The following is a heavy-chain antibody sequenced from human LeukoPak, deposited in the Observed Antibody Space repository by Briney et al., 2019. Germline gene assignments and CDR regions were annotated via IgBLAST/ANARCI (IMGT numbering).Heavy chain of an antibody. D-gene: IGHD2-15*01. Sequence: GGSLRLSCLVSGVSLSSYGMHWVRQAPGKGLEWLAWLPYDGSYNLTAASLKGRFAISKDISTNTLYLDMDSLTAEDTAVYYCAAAGLGVAHWIDSWGQGTLVTVSS. V-gene: IGHV3-30*02. CDR3: AAAGLGVAHWIDS. CDR1: GVSLSSYG. J-gene: IGHJ5*01. CDR2: LPYDGSYN.